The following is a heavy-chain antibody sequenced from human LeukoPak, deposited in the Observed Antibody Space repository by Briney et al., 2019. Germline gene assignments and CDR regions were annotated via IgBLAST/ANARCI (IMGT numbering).Heavy chain of an antibody. D-gene: IGHD2-2*01. CDR2: IYYGGST. J-gene: IGHJ5*02. CDR1: GGSISSYY. V-gene: IGHV4-59*01. CDR3: ARDLSYNWFDP. Sequence: SETLSLTCTVSGGSISSYYWSWIRQPPGKGLEWIGYIYYGGSTNYNPSLKSRVTISVDTSKNQFSLKLSSVTAADTAVYYCARDLSYNWFDPWGQGTLVTVSS.